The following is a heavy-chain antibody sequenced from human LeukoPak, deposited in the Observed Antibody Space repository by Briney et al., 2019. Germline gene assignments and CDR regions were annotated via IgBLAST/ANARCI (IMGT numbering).Heavy chain of an antibody. Sequence: ASVNVSCRASGYSFTNYGISWLRQAPGQGLEWMGRINAGNGNTHYAQKFQGRLTLTTDRSTSSAYMELRSLTSDDTAVYYCARDWPAVITDYWGQGTLLIVSS. CDR2: INAGNGNT. J-gene: IGHJ4*02. CDR1: GYSFTNYG. V-gene: IGHV1-18*01. CDR3: ARDWPAVITDY. D-gene: IGHD2-21*01.